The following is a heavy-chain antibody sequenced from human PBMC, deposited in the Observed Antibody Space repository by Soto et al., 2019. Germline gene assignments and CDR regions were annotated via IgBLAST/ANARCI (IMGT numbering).Heavy chain of an antibody. D-gene: IGHD2-15*01. Sequence: QVQLQESGPGLVKPSQPLSLTCTVSGGSISSGSFYWTWIRQHPGKGLEFIGYIYYSGDTYYNPSLRSRVIISLDTSMNQFSLRLNSVTAADTAVYYCAREWSGGRRDGNPDKYYGMDVWGQGTKVTVSS. CDR3: AREWSGGRRDGNPDKYYGMDV. CDR1: GGSISSGSFY. J-gene: IGHJ6*02. V-gene: IGHV4-31*03. CDR2: IYYSGDT.